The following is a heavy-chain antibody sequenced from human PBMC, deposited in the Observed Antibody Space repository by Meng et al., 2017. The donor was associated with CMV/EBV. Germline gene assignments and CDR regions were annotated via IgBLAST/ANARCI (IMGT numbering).Heavy chain of an antibody. Sequence: LSLTCAASGFTVSSNYMSWVRQAPGKGLEWVSVIYSGGSTYYADSVKGRFTISRDNSKNTLYLQMNSLRAEDTAVYYCARVHFGDFGMDYWGQGTLVTV. CDR2: IYSGGST. D-gene: IGHD4-17*01. V-gene: IGHV3-66*02. J-gene: IGHJ4*02. CDR1: GFTVSSNY. CDR3: ARVHFGDFGMDY.